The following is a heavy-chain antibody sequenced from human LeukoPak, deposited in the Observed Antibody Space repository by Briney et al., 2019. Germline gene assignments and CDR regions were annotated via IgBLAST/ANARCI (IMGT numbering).Heavy chain of an antibody. CDR2: IYYSGST. V-gene: IGHV4-59*01. J-gene: IGHJ4*02. CDR1: GGSISSYY. CDR3: AGGTYDYGDYGRSDY. D-gene: IGHD4-17*01. Sequence: PSETLSLTCTVSGGSISSYYWSWIRQPPGKGLEWIGYIYYSGSTNYSPSLKSRVTISVDTSKNQFSLKLSSVTAADTAVYYCAGGTYDYGDYGRSDYWGQGTLVTVSS.